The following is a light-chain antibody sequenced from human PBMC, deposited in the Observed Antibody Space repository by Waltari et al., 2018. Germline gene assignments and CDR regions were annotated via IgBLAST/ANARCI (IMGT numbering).Light chain of an antibody. J-gene: IGKJ1*01. Sequence: EIVLTQSPGTLSLSPGERATLSYRASQSVSRTLAWYQQKPGQAPRLLIYDASIRATDIPDRFSGSGSGTDFSLTISRLEPEDFAVYYCQKYGTLPATFGQGTKVEIK. CDR1: QSVSRT. V-gene: IGKV3-20*01. CDR2: DAS. CDR3: QKYGTLPAT.